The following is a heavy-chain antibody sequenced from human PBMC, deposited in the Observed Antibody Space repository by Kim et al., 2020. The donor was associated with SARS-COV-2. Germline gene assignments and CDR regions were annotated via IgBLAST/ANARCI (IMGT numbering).Heavy chain of an antibody. J-gene: IGHJ6*02. Sequence: YANSVRGRFTISRDTSKNTLYLQMGSLRAEDMAVYYCARDYDSSGYYGMDVWGQGTTVTVSS. V-gene: IGHV3-64*01. CDR3: ARDYDSSGYYGMDV. D-gene: IGHD3-22*01.